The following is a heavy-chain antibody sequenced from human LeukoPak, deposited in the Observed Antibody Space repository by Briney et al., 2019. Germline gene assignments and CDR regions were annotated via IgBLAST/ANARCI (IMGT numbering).Heavy chain of an antibody. CDR1: GFTFSNYW. V-gene: IGHV3-74*01. CDR3: ATSGYYIDEYYYYYYYMDV. CDR2: INSDGINT. D-gene: IGHD3-3*01. Sequence: GGSLRLSCAASGFTFSNYWMHWVRQAPGKGLVWVSRINSDGINTSYADSVKGRFTISRDNAKNTLYLQMNSLRAEDTAVYYCATSGYYIDEYYYYYYYMDVWGKGTTVTVSS. J-gene: IGHJ6*03.